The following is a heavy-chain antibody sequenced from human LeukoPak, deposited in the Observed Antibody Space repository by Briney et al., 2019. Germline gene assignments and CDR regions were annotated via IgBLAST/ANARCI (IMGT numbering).Heavy chain of an antibody. D-gene: IGHD2-2*01. CDR3: ARDLMYQRHFDY. Sequence: PGGSLRLSCAASGFTFSTYWMSWVRQAPGKGLEWVANIKQDGSEKYYLDSVKGRFTISRDNAKNSLYLQMNSLRAEDTAVYYCARDLMYQRHFDYWGQGTLVTVSS. J-gene: IGHJ4*02. V-gene: IGHV3-7*01. CDR2: IKQDGSEK. CDR1: GFTFSTYW.